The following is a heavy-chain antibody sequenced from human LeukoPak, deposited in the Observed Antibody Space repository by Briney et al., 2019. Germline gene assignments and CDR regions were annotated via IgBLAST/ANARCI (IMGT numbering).Heavy chain of an antibody. CDR3: AKAGATQDF. Sequence: GGSLRLSCAASGFTFSSYAMSWVRQTPGKGLQWVSAVSGSGGSTYYADSVKGRFTISRDNSQNTLYLQMNSLRAEDTAVYYCAKAGATQDFWGQGTLVTVSS. D-gene: IGHD1-26*01. CDR1: GFTFSSYA. J-gene: IGHJ4*02. CDR2: VSGSGGST. V-gene: IGHV3-23*01.